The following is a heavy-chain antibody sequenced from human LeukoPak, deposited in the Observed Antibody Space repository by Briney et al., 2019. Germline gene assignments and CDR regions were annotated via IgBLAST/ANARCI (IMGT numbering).Heavy chain of an antibody. CDR3: ARRVLDYFEE. V-gene: IGHV5-51*01. CDR2: IYPGDSGT. Sequence: SLKIFCKGSAYSFTSCCIGWVRQMPRKGLEWMGIIYPGDSGTRYSRSFQGQVTISVDKSISTAYVQWSSLQASDTAMYYCARRVLDYFEEWGQGTLVTVSS. J-gene: IGHJ4*02. CDR1: AYSFTSCC. D-gene: IGHD3-10*02.